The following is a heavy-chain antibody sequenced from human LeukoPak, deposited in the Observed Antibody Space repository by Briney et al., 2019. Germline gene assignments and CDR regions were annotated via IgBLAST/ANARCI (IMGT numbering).Heavy chain of an antibody. CDR2: IYYSGST. Sequence: SETLSLTCTVSGGSVSSSSYYWGWIRQPPGKGLEWIGSIYYSGSTYYNPSLKSRVTISVDTSKNQFSLKLSSVTAADTAVYYCARAIMGELDYWGQGTLVAVSS. V-gene: IGHV4-39*07. J-gene: IGHJ4*02. D-gene: IGHD3-16*01. CDR3: ARAIMGELDY. CDR1: GGSVSSSSYY.